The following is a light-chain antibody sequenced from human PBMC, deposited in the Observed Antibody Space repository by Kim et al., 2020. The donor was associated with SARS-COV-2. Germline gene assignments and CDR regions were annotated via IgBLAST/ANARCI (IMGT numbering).Light chain of an antibody. CDR1: ISNIGSNV. CDR3: AAWDDILKGSV. V-gene: IGLV1-44*01. CDR2: SND. Sequence: GQRVTCSCSRNISNIGSNVVKWYLQLPGTAPNLLLYSNDYRPAGVPDRFSGSKAGTSASLAISGLQSEDEADYYCAAWDDILKGSVFGGGTQLTVL. J-gene: IGLJ3*02.